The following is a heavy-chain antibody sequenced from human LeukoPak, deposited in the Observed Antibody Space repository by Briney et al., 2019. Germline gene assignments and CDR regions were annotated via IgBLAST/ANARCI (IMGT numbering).Heavy chain of an antibody. J-gene: IGHJ6*03. CDR2: IHAGGNT. V-gene: IGHV4-4*07. Sequence: PSETLSLTCTVSGGSISSYYWTWIRQPAGKGLEYLGRIHAGGNTYYNPALNSRVAISIDTSKNQFSLKVSSVAAADTAVYYCARDLGYGYYFYYYLDVWGKGTTVTVSS. D-gene: IGHD5-18*01. CDR1: GGSISSYY. CDR3: ARDLGYGYYFYYYLDV.